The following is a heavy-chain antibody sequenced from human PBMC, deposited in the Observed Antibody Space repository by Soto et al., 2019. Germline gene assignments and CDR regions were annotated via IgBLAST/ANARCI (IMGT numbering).Heavy chain of an antibody. J-gene: IGHJ4*02. CDR2: VYAGDSDT. V-gene: IGHV5-51*01. D-gene: IGHD2-15*01. CDR1: GYSFTSYW. Sequence: GESLKISCKGSGYSFTSYWIGWMRQMPGKGLEWMGIVYAGDSDTRYSPSFQGQVTISVGKSISTAYLQWSSLKASDTAMYYCARGQYSYYFDYWGQGTLVTVSS. CDR3: ARGQYSYYFDY.